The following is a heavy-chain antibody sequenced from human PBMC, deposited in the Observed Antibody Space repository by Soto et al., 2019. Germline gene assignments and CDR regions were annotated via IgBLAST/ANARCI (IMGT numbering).Heavy chain of an antibody. CDR2: ISGHNANT. D-gene: IGHD1-20*01. J-gene: IGHJ5*01. Sequence: ASVNVSCKASGYTLTNYDISWVRQAPGQGLEWMGWISGHNANTNYAQKLQGRVTMTTDTSTSTAYMELRSLRSDDTAVYYCARENNWNPFDYWGHGTLVTLSS. V-gene: IGHV1-18*04. CDR3: ARENNWNPFDY. CDR1: GYTLTNYD.